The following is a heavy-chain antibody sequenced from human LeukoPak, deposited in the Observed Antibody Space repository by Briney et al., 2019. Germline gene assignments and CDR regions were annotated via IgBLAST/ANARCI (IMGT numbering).Heavy chain of an antibody. Sequence: AASVKVSCKASGYTFTVYYMHWVRQAPGQGLEWMGRINPNSGSTNYAQKFQGRVTMTRDTSISTAYMELSRLRSDDTAVYYCARDRGYSSSWYRGFDYWGQGTLVTVSS. CDR2: INPNSGST. J-gene: IGHJ4*02. CDR1: GYTFTVYY. D-gene: IGHD6-13*01. V-gene: IGHV1-2*06. CDR3: ARDRGYSSSWYRGFDY.